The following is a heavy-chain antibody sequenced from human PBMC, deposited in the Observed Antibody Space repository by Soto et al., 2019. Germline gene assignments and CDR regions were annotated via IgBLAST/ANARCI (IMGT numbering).Heavy chain of an antibody. Sequence: GGSLRLSCASTGFTFSKFWLNWVRPAPGEGLEWVANIKQDGSAVYYVVSVKGRFTISRDNTKNLLFLQMNSLRAEDTAVYYCAGDLPEGGCWGQGPLVTVSS. CDR2: IKQDGSAV. D-gene: IGHD3-16*01. V-gene: IGHV3-7*03. J-gene: IGHJ4*02. CDR3: AGDLPEGGC. CDR1: GFTFSKFW.